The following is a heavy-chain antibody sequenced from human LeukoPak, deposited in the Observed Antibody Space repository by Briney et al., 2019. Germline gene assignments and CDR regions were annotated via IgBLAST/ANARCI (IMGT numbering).Heavy chain of an antibody. V-gene: IGHV1-69*06. J-gene: IGHJ4*02. CDR2: IIPIFGTA. D-gene: IGHD3-22*01. CDR3: ARAPWYYYDSSGYYYFHY. Sequence: ASVKVSCKASGGTFSSYAISWVRQAPGQGLEWMGGIIPIFGTANYAQKFQGRVTITADKSTSTAYMELSSLRSEDTAVYYCARAPWYYYDSSGYYYFHYWGQGTLVTVSS. CDR1: GGTFSSYA.